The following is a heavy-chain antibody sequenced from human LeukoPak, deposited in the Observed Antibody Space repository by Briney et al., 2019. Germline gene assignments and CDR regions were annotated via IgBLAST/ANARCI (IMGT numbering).Heavy chain of an antibody. Sequence: GGSLRLSCAASGFTFSSYWMHWVRQAPGKGLVWVSHINSDGSSTNYADSVKGRFTISRDNAKNTLYLQMNSLRAEDTAVYYCARTGIAARPTVWFDPWGQGTLVTVSS. D-gene: IGHD6-6*01. CDR2: INSDGSST. CDR1: GFTFSSYW. CDR3: ARTGIAARPTVWFDP. V-gene: IGHV3-74*01. J-gene: IGHJ5*02.